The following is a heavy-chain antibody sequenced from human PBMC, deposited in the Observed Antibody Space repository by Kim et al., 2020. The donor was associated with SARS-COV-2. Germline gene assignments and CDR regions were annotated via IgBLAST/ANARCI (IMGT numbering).Heavy chain of an antibody. Sequence: ASVKVSCKASGYTFTSYYMHWVRQAPGQGLEWMGIINPSGGSTSYAQKFQGRVTMTRDTSTSTVYMELSSLRSEDTAVYYCAREPSLGWLVRGWFDPWGQGTLVTVSS. CDR2: INPSGGST. CDR1: GYTFTSYY. CDR3: AREPSLGWLVRGWFDP. V-gene: IGHV1-46*01. J-gene: IGHJ5*02. D-gene: IGHD6-19*01.